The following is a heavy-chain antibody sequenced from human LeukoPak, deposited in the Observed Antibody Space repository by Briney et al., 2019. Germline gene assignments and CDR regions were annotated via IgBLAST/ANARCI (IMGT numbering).Heavy chain of an antibody. J-gene: IGHJ4*02. Sequence: GASVKVSCKASGYTFTGYYMHWVRQAPGQGLEWMGWINPNSGGTNYAQKFQGRVTMTRNTSISTAYMELSSLRSEDTAVYYCARGRLGELSKRFDYWGQGTLVTVSS. CDR2: INPNSGGT. D-gene: IGHD3-16*02. V-gene: IGHV1-2*02. CDR1: GYTFTGYY. CDR3: ARGRLGELSKRFDY.